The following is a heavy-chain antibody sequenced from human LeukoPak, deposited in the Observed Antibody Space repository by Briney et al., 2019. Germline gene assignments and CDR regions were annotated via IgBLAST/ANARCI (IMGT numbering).Heavy chain of an antibody. CDR1: GFTFSSYS. Sequence: GGSLRLSCAASGFTFSSYSMNWVRQAPGKGLEWVAFIRYDGSNKYYADSVKGRFTISRDNSKNTLYLQMNSLRAEDTAVYYCAKDRSSGYYPLYWGQGTLVTASS. J-gene: IGHJ4*02. V-gene: IGHV3-30*02. CDR3: AKDRSSGYYPLY. CDR2: IRYDGSNK. D-gene: IGHD3-22*01.